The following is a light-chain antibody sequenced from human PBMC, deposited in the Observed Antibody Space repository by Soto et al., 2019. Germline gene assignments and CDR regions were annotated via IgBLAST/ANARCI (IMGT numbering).Light chain of an antibody. V-gene: IGKV3-15*01. Sequence: EIVMTQSPATMSVSPGERATLSCRASQSVSSNLAWYQQKPGQAPRLLIYGASTRATGIPARFSGSGSGTEFNLTISSLQAEAFAVYYCQQYNNWPLTFGGGTPVEIK. CDR2: GAS. J-gene: IGKJ4*01. CDR3: QQYNNWPLT. CDR1: QSVSSN.